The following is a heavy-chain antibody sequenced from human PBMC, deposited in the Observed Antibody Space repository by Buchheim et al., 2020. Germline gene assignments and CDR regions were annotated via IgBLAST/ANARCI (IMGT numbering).Heavy chain of an antibody. CDR2: ISHDESQK. V-gene: IGHV3-30*03. D-gene: IGHD1-26*01. CDR1: GFTFNNYG. CDR3: ARDYSGAYSIDY. Sequence: QEQLVETGGGVVQPGSSLRLSCAASGFTFNNYGMHWVRQDTGKGLEWVAVISHDESQKDYADSVRGRLTISRDNSKNSLYLQMNSLRDEDTAVYYCARDYSGAYSIDYWGQGTL. J-gene: IGHJ4*02.